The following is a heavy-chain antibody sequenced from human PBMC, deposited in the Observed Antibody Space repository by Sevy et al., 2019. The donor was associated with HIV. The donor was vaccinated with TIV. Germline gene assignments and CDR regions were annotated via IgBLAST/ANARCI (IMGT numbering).Heavy chain of an antibody. CDR3: ASIYSSLTRYGMDV. V-gene: IGHV3-21*01. Sequence: GGSLRLSCAASGFTCSSYSMNWVRQAPGKGLEWVSSISSSSSYIYYADSVKGRFTISRDNAKNSLYLQMNSLRAEETAVYYCASIYSSLTRYGMDVWGQGTTVTVSS. J-gene: IGHJ6*02. CDR1: GFTCSSYS. CDR2: ISSSSSYI. D-gene: IGHD6-13*01.